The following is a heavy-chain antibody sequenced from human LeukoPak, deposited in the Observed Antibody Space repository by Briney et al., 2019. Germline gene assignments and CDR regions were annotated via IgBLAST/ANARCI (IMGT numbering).Heavy chain of an antibody. J-gene: IGHJ4*02. CDR2: IYTSGST. V-gene: IGHV4-4*07. CDR1: GGSISSYY. Sequence: SETLSLTCTVSGGSISSYYWSWIRQPAGKGLEWIGRIYTSGSTNYNPSLKSRVTMSVDTSKNQFSLKLSSVTAADTAVYYCARDVRYYGSGSYYDSWGQGTLVTVSS. CDR3: ARDVRYYGSGSYYDS. D-gene: IGHD3-10*01.